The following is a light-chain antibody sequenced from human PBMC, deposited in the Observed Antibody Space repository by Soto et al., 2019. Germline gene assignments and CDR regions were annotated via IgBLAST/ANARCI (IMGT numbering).Light chain of an antibody. CDR1: QGISDY. CDR3: QQTYTFPWT. J-gene: IGKJ1*01. CDR2: TAS. Sequence: DIRMTQYPYSLSASVGDTVTITCRASQGISDYLSWFQHKPGEAPKLLIYTASSLQGGVPLRFSGAGSRTDFSLPISGLQPEDSATYYCQQTYTFPWTFGQGTRVDIK. V-gene: IGKV1-39*01.